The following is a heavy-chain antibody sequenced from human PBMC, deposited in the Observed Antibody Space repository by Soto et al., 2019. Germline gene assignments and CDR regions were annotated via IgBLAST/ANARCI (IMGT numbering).Heavy chain of an antibody. CDR1: VFPFGANA. J-gene: IGHJ4*02. D-gene: IGHD1-26*01. Sequence: PGGSLRLSCVVSVFPFGANAMSWVRQAPGKGLEWVSGLSNTGRRTSYADSVKGRFNISRDNSENTVYLQMYSLRVEDTAVYYCATEMGATQGPFDNWGQGTLVTVPQ. V-gene: IGHV3-23*01. CDR3: ATEMGATQGPFDN. CDR2: LSNTGRRT.